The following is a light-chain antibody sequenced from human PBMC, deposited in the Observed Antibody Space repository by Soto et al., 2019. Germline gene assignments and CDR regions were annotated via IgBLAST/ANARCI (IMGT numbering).Light chain of an antibody. CDR2: GAS. CDR3: QQYNNCPPWT. V-gene: IGKV3-15*01. J-gene: IGKJ1*01. CDR1: QSVSSN. Sequence: EIVMTQSPATLSVSPGERATLSCRASQSVSSNLAWYQQKPGQAPRLLIYGASTRATGIPARFSGSGSGTEFTLTISSLQSEDCAGYYCQQYNNCPPWTVGQGTKVEIK.